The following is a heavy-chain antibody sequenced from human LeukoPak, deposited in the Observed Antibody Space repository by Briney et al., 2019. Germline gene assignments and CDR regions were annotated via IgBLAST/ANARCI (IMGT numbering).Heavy chain of an antibody. CDR3: AGQNFYDSSGYYYTYPAKIDY. D-gene: IGHD3-22*01. CDR2: IYYDGDT. V-gene: IGHV4-39*01. J-gene: IGHJ4*02. Sequence: KPSETLSLTCTVSGGSISSSSHYWGWIRQPPGKGPEWIGSIYYDGDTYYNPSLKSRVTMSVDTSKNQFSLKPSSVTAADTAVYYCAGQNFYDSSGYYYTYPAKIDYWGQGSLVTVSS. CDR1: GGSISSSSHY.